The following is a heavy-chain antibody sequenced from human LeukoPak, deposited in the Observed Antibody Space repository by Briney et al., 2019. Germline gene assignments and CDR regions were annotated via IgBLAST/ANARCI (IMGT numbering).Heavy chain of an antibody. CDR2: IHHGGST. CDR3: ARNDCNSADY. V-gene: IGHV4-4*02. D-gene: IGHD1-1*01. Sequence: PSGTLSLTCAVSGSSVSSGHWWGWVRQPPGKGLEWIGEIHHGGSTNYNPSLKSRVTISVDKSKNQFSLKLDSVTAADTAVYHCARNDCNSADYGGQGTLVTVSS. J-gene: IGHJ4*02. CDR1: GSSVSSGHW.